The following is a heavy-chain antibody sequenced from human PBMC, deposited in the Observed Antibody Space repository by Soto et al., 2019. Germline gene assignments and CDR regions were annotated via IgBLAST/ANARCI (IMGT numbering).Heavy chain of an antibody. J-gene: IGHJ4*02. CDR3: AKTPTPASRDY. CDR2: ISSSSSYI. Sequence: PGGSLRLSCAASGFTFSSYSMNWVRQAPGKGLEWVSSISSSSSYIYYADSVKGRFTISRDNSKNTLYLQMNSLRAEDTAVYYCAKTPTPASRDYWGQGTLVTVSS. CDR1: GFTFSSYS. V-gene: IGHV3-21*04. D-gene: IGHD6-6*01.